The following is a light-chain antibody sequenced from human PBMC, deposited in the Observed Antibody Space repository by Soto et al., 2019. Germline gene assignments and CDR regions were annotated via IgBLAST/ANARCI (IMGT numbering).Light chain of an antibody. Sequence: IVLTQSPLSLPVSPGEPASISCTSTASLHHFDGHYRLDWYLQRPGQPPQLLIFLGSDRASGVADRFSGCISGRLFTLKISRVEPEDLGVYYCLQTLQTPYTFGQGTKLEI. CDR1: ASLHHFDGHYR. J-gene: IGKJ2*01. CDR2: LGS. V-gene: IGKV2-28*01. CDR3: LQTLQTPYT.